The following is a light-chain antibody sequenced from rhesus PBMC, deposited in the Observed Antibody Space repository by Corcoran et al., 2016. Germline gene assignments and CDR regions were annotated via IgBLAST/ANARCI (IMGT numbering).Light chain of an antibody. J-gene: IGKJ2*01. Sequence: DIQMTQSPSSLSASVGDRVTITCRASQTIISYLAWYQQKPGKVPKLLIYAASSLESGVPSRFSGSGSGTVFTLTISSLQPEYFTTYYCQQHNRHPYSFGQGTKVEIK. CDR2: AAS. V-gene: IGKV1-44*01. CDR3: QQHNRHPYS. CDR1: QTIISY.